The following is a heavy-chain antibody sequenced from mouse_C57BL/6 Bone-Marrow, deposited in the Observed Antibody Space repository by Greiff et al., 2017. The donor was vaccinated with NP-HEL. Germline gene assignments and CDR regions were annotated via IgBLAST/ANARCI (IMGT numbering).Heavy chain of an antibody. V-gene: IGHV5-16*01. CDR3: ARGGGYPYYFDY. Sequence: EVNVVESEGGLVQPGSSMKLSCTASGFTFSDYYMAWVRQVPEKGLEWVANINYDGSSTYYLDSLKSRFIISRDNAKNILYLQMSSLKSEDTATYYCARGGGYPYYFDYWGQGTTLTVSS. CDR1: GFTFSDYY. CDR2: INYDGSST. J-gene: IGHJ2*01. D-gene: IGHD2-2*01.